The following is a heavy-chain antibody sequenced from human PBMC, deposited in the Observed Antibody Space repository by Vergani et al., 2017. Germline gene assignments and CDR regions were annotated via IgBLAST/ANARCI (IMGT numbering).Heavy chain of an antibody. V-gene: IGHV4-59*01. J-gene: IGHJ4*02. Sequence: QVQLQESGPGLVKPSQTLSLTCTVSGGSISSYYWSWIRQPPGKGLEWIGYIYYSGSTNYNPSLKSRVTISVDPSKNQFSLKLSSVTAADTAVYYCARGGGYYYEFDYWGQGTLVTVSS. CDR2: IYYSGST. CDR1: GGSISSYY. D-gene: IGHD3-22*01. CDR3: ARGGGYYYEFDY.